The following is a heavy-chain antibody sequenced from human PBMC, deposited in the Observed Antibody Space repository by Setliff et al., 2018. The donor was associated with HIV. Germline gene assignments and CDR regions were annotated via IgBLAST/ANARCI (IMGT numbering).Heavy chain of an antibody. V-gene: IGHV3-23*01. D-gene: IGHD1-20*01. CDR3: TPITGYYMDV. CDR2: ISGTGGST. CDR1: GLTFSSYA. Sequence: GGSLRLSCAASGLTFSSYAMTWVRQAPGKGLEWVSAISGTGGSTYYADSVKGRFTISRDNSKNTAFLQMNSLKTEDTAVYYCTPITGYYMDVWGKGTTVTVSS. J-gene: IGHJ6*03.